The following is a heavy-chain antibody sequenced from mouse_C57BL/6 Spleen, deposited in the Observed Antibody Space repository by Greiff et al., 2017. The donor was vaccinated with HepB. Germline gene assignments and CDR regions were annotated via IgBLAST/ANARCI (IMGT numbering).Heavy chain of an antibody. D-gene: IGHD2-2*01. Sequence: EVQLQQSGTVLARPGASVKMSCKTSGYTFTSYWMHWVKQRPGQGLEWIGAIYPGNSDTSYNQKFKGKAKLTAATSASTAYMELSSLTNEDSAVYYCTRDDGYDVEYFDYWGQGTTLTVSS. CDR1: GYTFTSYW. CDR2: IYPGNSDT. CDR3: TRDDGYDVEYFDY. V-gene: IGHV1-5*01. J-gene: IGHJ2*01.